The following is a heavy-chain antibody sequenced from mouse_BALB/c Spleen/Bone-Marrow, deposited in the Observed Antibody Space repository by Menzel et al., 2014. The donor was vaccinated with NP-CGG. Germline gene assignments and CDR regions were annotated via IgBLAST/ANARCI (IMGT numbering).Heavy chain of an antibody. D-gene: IGHD2-4*01. J-gene: IGHJ2*01. CDR3: ARQTYYDYDGYFDY. CDR2: ISSGGGYT. V-gene: IGHV5-6*01. Sequence: EVQRVESGGDLVKPGGSLKLSCAASGFTFSSYGMSWVRQTPDKRLEWVATISSGGGYTYYPDSVKGRFTISRDNAKNTLYLQMSSLKSEDTAMYYCARQTYYDYDGYFDYWGQGTTLTVSS. CDR1: GFTFSSYG.